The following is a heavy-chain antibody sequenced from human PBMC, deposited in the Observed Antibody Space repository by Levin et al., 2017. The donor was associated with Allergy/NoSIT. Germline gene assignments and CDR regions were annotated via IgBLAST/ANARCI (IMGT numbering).Heavy chain of an antibody. CDR3: ARDRTITTTGETYFYGMDV. Sequence: SQTLSLTCTVSGGSISGYYWSWIRQPPGKGLEWIGYIYYSGSTKYNPSLKSRVTISVDTSKNQFSLKLSSVTAADTAVYYGARDRTITTTGETYFYGMDVWGQGTTVTVS. D-gene: IGHD7-27*01. V-gene: IGHV4-59*01. J-gene: IGHJ6*02. CDR2: IYYSGST. CDR1: GGSISGYY.